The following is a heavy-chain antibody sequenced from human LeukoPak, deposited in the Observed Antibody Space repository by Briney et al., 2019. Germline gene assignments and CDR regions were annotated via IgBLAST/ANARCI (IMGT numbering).Heavy chain of an antibody. Sequence: KSSETLSLTCTVSGGSISSGGYYWSWIRQHPGKGLEWIGYINYSGSTYYNPSLKSRITISVDTSKNQFSLKLSSVTAADTAVYYCARGRETADGSTVTTIWFDPWGQGTLVTVSS. CDR2: INYSGST. J-gene: IGHJ5*02. D-gene: IGHD4-17*01. CDR3: ARGRETADGSTVTTIWFDP. CDR1: GGSISSGGYY. V-gene: IGHV4-31*03.